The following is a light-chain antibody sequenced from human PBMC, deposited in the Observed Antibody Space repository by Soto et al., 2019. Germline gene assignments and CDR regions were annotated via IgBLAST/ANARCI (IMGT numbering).Light chain of an antibody. CDR2: DAS. J-gene: IGKJ1*01. CDR3: QQYEKWPPTT. V-gene: IGKV3-15*01. Sequence: EILMTQSPATLAASPGERATLSCRASQSVCSKLAWYQQKPGQPPRLVMFDASIRATGVPARFSGGGSGTEFTLTISSLQSEDFALYYCQQYEKWPPTTFGQGTKVEIK. CDR1: QSVCSK.